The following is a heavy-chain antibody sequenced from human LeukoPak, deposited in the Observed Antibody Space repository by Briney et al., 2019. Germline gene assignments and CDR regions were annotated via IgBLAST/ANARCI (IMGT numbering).Heavy chain of an antibody. CDR2: ICWNSGSI. V-gene: IGHV3-9*01. Sequence: PGRSLRLSCAASGFTFDDYAMHSVRPAPGKGLEWVSGICWNSGSICYADSVKGQFTNSTDNPKNSLYLQMNRLRAEDTALYYCANADGDYWGQGTLVT. J-gene: IGHJ4*02. CDR3: ANADGDY. CDR1: GFTFDDYA.